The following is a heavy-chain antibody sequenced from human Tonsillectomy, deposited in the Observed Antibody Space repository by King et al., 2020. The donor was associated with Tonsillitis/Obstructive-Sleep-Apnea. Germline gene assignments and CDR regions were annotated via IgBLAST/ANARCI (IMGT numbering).Heavy chain of an antibody. V-gene: IGHV3-7*03. CDR1: GFTFSSFW. Sequence: VQLVESGGDLVQPGGSLRLSSAASGFTFSSFWMSWVRQAPGKGLEWVANIKRDGSEKYYVDSVKGRFTISRDNAKNSLYLQMNGLRAEDTAVYYCARAATAMVTKIDIWGQGTMVTVSS. D-gene: IGHD5-18*01. CDR3: ARAATAMVTKIDI. J-gene: IGHJ3*02. CDR2: IKRDGSEK.